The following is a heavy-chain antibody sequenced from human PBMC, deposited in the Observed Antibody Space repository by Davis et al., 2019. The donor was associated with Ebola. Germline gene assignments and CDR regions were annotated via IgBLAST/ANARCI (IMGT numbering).Heavy chain of an antibody. J-gene: IGHJ6*02. CDR2: IYPGDSDT. Sequence: GESLKISCEASGYSFTCYRSCWVRLLPGKGLGWMGIIYPGDSDTSYSPSFQRQVTTAADKSITTAYLQWSSLKASDTAMYYCARLRTQYYYYYGMDVWGQGTTVTVSS. CDR1: GYSFTCYR. CDR3: ARLRTQYYYYYGMDV. V-gene: IGHV5-51*01. D-gene: IGHD1-7*01.